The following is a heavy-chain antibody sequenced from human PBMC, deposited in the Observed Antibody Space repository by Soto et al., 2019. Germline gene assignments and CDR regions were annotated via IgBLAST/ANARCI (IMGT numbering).Heavy chain of an antibody. CDR2: MNSNSGNT. CDR3: AVRVYAPTDYYYYGMDV. J-gene: IGHJ6*02. V-gene: IGHV1-8*01. CDR1: GYTFTSYD. Sequence: QVQLVQSGAEVKKPGASVKVSCKASGYTFTSYDINWVRQATGQGLEWMGWMNSNSGNTGYAQKFQGRVTMTRNTSISTAYMELSSLRSEDTAVYYCAVRVYAPTDYYYYGMDVWGQGTTVTVSS. D-gene: IGHD2-8*01.